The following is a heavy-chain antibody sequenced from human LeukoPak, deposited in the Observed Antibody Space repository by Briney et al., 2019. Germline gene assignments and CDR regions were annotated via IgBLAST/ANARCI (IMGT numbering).Heavy chain of an antibody. CDR3: ARDNDKVVDH. Sequence: ASVSVSCKTSGYTFSNYGISWVREAPGQGLEWMGWITAYNGNRLYAQRFQGRITLTTDTSTSTSYMELRSLEYEDTAIYYCARDNDKVVDHWGQGTLVTVSS. CDR2: ITAYNGNR. V-gene: IGHV1-18*01. D-gene: IGHD1-1*01. CDR1: GYTFSNYG. J-gene: IGHJ4*01.